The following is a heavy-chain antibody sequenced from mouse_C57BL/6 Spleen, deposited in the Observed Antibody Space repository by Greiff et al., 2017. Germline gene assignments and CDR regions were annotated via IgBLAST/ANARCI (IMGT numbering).Heavy chain of an antibody. Sequence: VQVVESGAELARPGASVKMSCKASGYTFTSYTMHWVKQRPGQGLEWIGYINPSSGYTKYNQKFKDKATLTADKSSSTAYMQLSSLTSEDSAVYYCARRNYGSSYDYFDYWGQGTTLTVSS. V-gene: IGHV1-4*01. J-gene: IGHJ2*01. CDR2: INPSSGYT. D-gene: IGHD1-1*01. CDR1: GYTFTSYT. CDR3: ARRNYGSSYDYFDY.